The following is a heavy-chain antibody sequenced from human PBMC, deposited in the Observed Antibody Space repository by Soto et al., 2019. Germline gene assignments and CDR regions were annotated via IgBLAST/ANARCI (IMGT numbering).Heavy chain of an antibody. J-gene: IGHJ4*02. D-gene: IGHD3-9*01. CDR3: AKDGYFDWLLDPLGVFDY. Sequence: EVQLLESGGGLVQPGGSLRLSCAASGFTFSSYAMSWVRQAPGKGLEWVSAISGSGGSTYYADSVKGRFTISRDNSKNTLYLQMNSLRAEDTAVYYCAKDGYFDWLLDPLGVFDYWGQGTLVTVSS. CDR2: ISGSGGST. CDR1: GFTFSSYA. V-gene: IGHV3-23*01.